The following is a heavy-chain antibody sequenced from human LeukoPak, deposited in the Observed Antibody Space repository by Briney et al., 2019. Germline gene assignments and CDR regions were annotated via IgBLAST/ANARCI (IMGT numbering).Heavy chain of an antibody. CDR3: ASSGYSGYDWSFDY. D-gene: IGHD5-12*01. Sequence: SETLSLTCAVSGGSISSGGYSWSWIRQPPGKGLEWIGYIYHSGSTYYNPSLKSRVIISVDRSKNQFSLKLSSVTAADTAVYYCASSGYSGYDWSFDYWGQGTLVTVSS. V-gene: IGHV4-30-2*01. CDR1: GGSISSGGYS. J-gene: IGHJ4*02. CDR2: IYHSGST.